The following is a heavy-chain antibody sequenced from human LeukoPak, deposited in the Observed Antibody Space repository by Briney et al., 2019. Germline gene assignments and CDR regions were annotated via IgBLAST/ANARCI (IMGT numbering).Heavy chain of an antibody. CDR2: ISYDSSNE. V-gene: IGHV3-30*07. CDR1: GFTFSSHA. D-gene: IGHD1-1*01. CDR3: ARQLGYCDSGSCYFEY. J-gene: IGHJ4*02. Sequence: PGKSLRLSCAASGFTFSSHALHWVRQAPGKGLEWVAVISYDSSNEWYRDSVKGRFTISRDNSRSTLFLQMNSLRAEDTGVYYCARQLGYCDSGSCYFEYWGQGTLVTVSS.